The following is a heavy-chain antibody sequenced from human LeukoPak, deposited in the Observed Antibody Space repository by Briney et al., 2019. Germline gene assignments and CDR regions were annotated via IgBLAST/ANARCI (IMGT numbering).Heavy chain of an antibody. Sequence: SETLSLTCTVSGGSISSSSYYWGWIRQPPGKGLEWIGSIYYSGSTYYNPSLKSRVTISVDTSKNQFSLKLSSVTAADTAVYYCAGDLPYYDILTGYYRYYFDYWGQGTLVTVSS. J-gene: IGHJ4*02. V-gene: IGHV4-39*02. CDR2: IYYSGST. CDR1: GGSISSSSYY. D-gene: IGHD3-9*01. CDR3: AGDLPYYDILTGYYRYYFDY.